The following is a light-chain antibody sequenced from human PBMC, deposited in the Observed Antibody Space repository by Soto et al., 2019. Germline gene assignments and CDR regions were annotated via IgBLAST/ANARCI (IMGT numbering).Light chain of an antibody. CDR2: WAS. V-gene: IGKV4-1*01. Sequence: DIVMTQSPDSLAVSLGERATINCKSSQSVLYSSNNKNYLAWYQQKPGQPPKLLIYWASTRESGVPDRFSGSGSGTVFTLTISSLQAEDVAVYSCQQYFSTPLTFGGGTKVEIK. J-gene: IGKJ4*01. CDR1: QSVLYSSNNKNY. CDR3: QQYFSTPLT.